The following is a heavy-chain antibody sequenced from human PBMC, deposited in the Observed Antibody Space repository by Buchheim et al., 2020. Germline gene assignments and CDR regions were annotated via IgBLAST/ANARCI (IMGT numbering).Heavy chain of an antibody. D-gene: IGHD6-13*01. J-gene: IGHJ4*02. CDR3: ANAPAAAGIY. Sequence: EVQLVESGGGLVQPGGSLRLSCAASGFTFSTHVMTWVRQAPGKGLEWVSNISRSGSKKHYADSVKGRFTISRDNAKNSLSLQMTSQRAADTAVYSCANAPAAAGIYWGQG. CDR1: GFTFSTHV. CDR2: ISRSGSKK. V-gene: IGHV3-7*01.